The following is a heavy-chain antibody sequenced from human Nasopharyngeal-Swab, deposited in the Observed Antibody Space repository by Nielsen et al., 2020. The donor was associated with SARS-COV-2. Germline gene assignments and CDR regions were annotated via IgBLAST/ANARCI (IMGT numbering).Heavy chain of an antibody. J-gene: IGHJ4*02. CDR2: ISGSGHRT. CDR1: GFTFSSCA. V-gene: IGHV3-23*01. Sequence: GGSLRLSCVASGFTFSSCAMTWVRQAPGKGLQWLSTISGSGHRTYYADSVKGRFTISRDNSQNTLYLQMNSLRAEDTAVYYCVKDFRHNYDYWSGYFTNWGQGTLVTVSS. D-gene: IGHD3-3*01. CDR3: VKDFRHNYDYWSGYFTN.